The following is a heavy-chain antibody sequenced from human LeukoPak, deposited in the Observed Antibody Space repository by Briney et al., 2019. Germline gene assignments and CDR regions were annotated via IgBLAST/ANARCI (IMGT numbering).Heavy chain of an antibody. CDR2: ISWNGDNI. D-gene: IGHD3-10*01. CDR1: GFTFRNYA. J-gene: IGHJ6*02. CDR3: AKDHRASYYDSGSYIGMDV. Sequence: GGSLRLSCAASGFTFRNYAMHWVRQVPGKGPEWVSGISWNGDNIAYADSVKGRFTISGDNSKTTLYLQMNSLRVEDTAVYYCAKDHRASYYDSGSYIGMDVWGQGTTVTVSS. V-gene: IGHV3-23*01.